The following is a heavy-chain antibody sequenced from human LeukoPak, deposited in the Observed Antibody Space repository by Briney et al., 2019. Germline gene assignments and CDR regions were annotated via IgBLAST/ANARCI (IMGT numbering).Heavy chain of an antibody. CDR3: ARGHDSYSA. CDR1: GGSISSYY. CDR2: IYYSGST. V-gene: IGHV4-59*01. Sequence: TSETLSLTCTVSGGSISSYYWSWIRQPPGKGLEWIGYIYYSGSTNYNPSLKSRVTISVDTSKNQFSLKLSSVTAADTAMYYCARGHDSYSAWGQGTLVTVSS. D-gene: IGHD2-15*01. J-gene: IGHJ5*02.